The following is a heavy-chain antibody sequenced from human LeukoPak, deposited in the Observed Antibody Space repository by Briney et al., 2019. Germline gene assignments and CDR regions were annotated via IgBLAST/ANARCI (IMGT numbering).Heavy chain of an antibody. CDR2: IYTSGST. V-gene: IGHV4-61*02. Sequence: SQTLSLTCAVSGGSISSGGYYWSWIRQPAGKGLEWIGRIYTSGSTNYNPSLKSRVTISVDTSKNQFSLKLSSVTAADTAVYYCASENDSSGYYYFDYWGQGTLVTVSS. CDR3: ASENDSSGYYYFDY. CDR1: GGSISSGGYY. D-gene: IGHD3-22*01. J-gene: IGHJ4*02.